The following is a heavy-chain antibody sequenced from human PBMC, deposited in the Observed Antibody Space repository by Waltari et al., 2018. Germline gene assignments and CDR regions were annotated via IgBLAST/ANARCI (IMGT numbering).Heavy chain of an antibody. CDR2: INPNSGGT. CDR3: ARECNYDFWKCYLGYYYYYMDV. CDR1: GYTFTGYY. Sequence: QVQLVQSGAEVKKPGASVKVSCKASGYTFTGYYMHWVRQAPGQGLEWMGWINPNSGGTNYAQKFQGRVTMTRDTSISTAYMELSRLRSDDTAVYYCARECNYDFWKCYLGYYYYYMDVWGKGTTVTVSS. J-gene: IGHJ6*03. D-gene: IGHD3-3*01. V-gene: IGHV1-2*02.